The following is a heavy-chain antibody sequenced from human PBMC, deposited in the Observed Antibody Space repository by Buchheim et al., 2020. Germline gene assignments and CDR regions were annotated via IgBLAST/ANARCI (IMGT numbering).Heavy chain of an antibody. CDR3: ARSSPTGLWFGESMDY. CDR1: GYTFTSYA. CDR2: INAGNGNT. Sequence: QVQLVQSGAEVKKPGASVKVSCKASGYTFTSYAMHWVRQAPGQRLEWMGWINAGNGNTKYSQKFQGRVTITRDTSASTTSMELSSLRSEDTAVYYCARSSPTGLWFGESMDYWGQGTL. V-gene: IGHV1-3*01. J-gene: IGHJ4*02. D-gene: IGHD3-10*01.